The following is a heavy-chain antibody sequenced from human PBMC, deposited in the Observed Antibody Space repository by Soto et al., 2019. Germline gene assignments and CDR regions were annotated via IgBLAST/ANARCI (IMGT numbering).Heavy chain of an antibody. CDR2: ISVSGDST. V-gene: IGHV3-23*01. CDR3: AKIFRYGDPEY. J-gene: IGHJ4*02. Sequence: EVQLLESGGGLVQPGGSLRLSCAASGFTFSSYAMSWVRQAPGKGLEWVSGISVSGDSTYYAGSVKGRLTISRDNSKSTLYLQMNSLRAEDTAVYYCAKIFRYGDPEYWGQGALVTVSS. D-gene: IGHD2-21*02. CDR1: GFTFSSYA.